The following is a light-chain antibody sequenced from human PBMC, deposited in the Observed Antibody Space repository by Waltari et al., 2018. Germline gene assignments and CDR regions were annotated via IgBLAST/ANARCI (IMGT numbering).Light chain of an antibody. CDR2: DAT. Sequence: DIQMTQSPSSLSASVGDRVTITCQASQGISKFVNWYQHKAGKAPKLLIHDATRLEVGVPSRFTGSGSGTDFTLTVSSLQPEDIATYYCQQFDSVPYTFGQGTKLEI. CDR1: QGISKF. CDR3: QQFDSVPYT. J-gene: IGKJ2*01. V-gene: IGKV1-33*01.